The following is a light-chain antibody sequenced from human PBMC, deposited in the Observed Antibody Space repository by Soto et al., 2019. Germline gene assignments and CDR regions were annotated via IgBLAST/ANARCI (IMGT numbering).Light chain of an antibody. CDR1: SSDVGGYNS. Sequence: QSALTQPPSASGSPGQSVTISCTGTSSDVGGYNSVSWYQQLPHKAPQVILYKGTQRPSGVSSRFSGSTSGNAASLTISGLQADDEADYFCCSSAPESTYVFGTGTKVTVL. CDR2: KGT. CDR3: CSSAPESTYV. J-gene: IGLJ1*01. V-gene: IGLV2-8*01.